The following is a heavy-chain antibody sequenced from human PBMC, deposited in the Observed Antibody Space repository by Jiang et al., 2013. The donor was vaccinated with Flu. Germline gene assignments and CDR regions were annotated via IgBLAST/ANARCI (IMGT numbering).Heavy chain of an antibody. D-gene: IGHD3-22*01. CDR2: DLFLVGRH. V-gene: IGHV4-30-2*04. CDR3: ARDRKMFYFDSSGHDDAFDI. J-gene: IGHJ3*02. Sequence: LEWIGYDLFLVGRHPPTTRPSKSRVTISVDTSKNRFSLKLTSVTAADTALYYCARDRKMFYFDSSGHDDAFDIWGQGTMVTVSS.